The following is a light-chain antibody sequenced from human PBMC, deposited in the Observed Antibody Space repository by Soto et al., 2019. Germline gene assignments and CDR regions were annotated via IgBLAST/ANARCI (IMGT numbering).Light chain of an antibody. CDR2: GAT. CDR1: QDIAGY. Sequence: IQGSKCAFSLTASLADRSTITCRTSQDIAGYLVWFQQKPGKVPERLIYGATSLQSGVPSRFSGSGSGTEFTLTVSSLQPEDCATYYCQQDYSFSVTFGGGTKVDI. CDR3: QQDYSFSVT. J-gene: IGKJ4*01. V-gene: IGKV1-17*03.